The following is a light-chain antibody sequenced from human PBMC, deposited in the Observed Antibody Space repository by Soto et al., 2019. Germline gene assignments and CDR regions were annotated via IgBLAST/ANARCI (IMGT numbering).Light chain of an antibody. V-gene: IGLV1-40*01. J-gene: IGLJ2*01. Sequence: QAVVTQPPSVSGAPGQRVTISCTGSSSNIGAGYDVHWYHQLPGTAPKLLIYGNSNRPSGVPDRFSGSKSGTSASLAITGLQAEDEADFYCQSYDRSLSGHVVFGGGTKVTVL. CDR3: QSYDRSLSGHVV. CDR2: GNS. CDR1: SSNIGAGYD.